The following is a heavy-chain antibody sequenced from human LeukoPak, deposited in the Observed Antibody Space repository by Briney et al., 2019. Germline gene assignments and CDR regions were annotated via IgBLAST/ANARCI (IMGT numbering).Heavy chain of an antibody. CDR2: ISGGDAT. Sequence: GGSLRLSCTASGFTFGDFAMNWVRQAPGKGLEWVSSISGGDATYYADSVKGRFAISRDNSKNTLYLHMNSLRGDDTAVYYCAKDSAAAAGSWNYYYGMDVWGQGTTVTVSS. V-gene: IGHV3-23*01. J-gene: IGHJ6*02. CDR1: GFTFGDFA. D-gene: IGHD6-13*01. CDR3: AKDSAAAAGSWNYYYGMDV.